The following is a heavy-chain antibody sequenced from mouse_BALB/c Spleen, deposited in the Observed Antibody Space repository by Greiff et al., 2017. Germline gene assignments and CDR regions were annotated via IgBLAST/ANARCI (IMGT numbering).Heavy chain of an antibody. CDR1: GFSLSTSGMG. CDR2: IWWDDDK. V-gene: IGHV8-8*01. CDR3: ARSIYYYGSSYFDY. D-gene: IGHD1-1*01. Sequence: QVTLKVSGPGILQPSQTLSLTCSFSGFSLSTSGMGVGWLRQPSGKGLEWLAHIWWDDDKRYNPALKSRLTISKDTSSNQVFLKIASVDTADTATYYCARSIYYYGSSYFDYWGQGTTLTVSS. J-gene: IGHJ2*01.